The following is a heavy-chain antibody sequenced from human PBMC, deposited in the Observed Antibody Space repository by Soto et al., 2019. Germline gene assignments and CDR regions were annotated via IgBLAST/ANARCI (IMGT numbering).Heavy chain of an antibody. D-gene: IGHD4-17*01. V-gene: IGHV1-8*01. CDR1: GYTFTSYD. Sequence: ASVKVSCKASGYTFTSYDINWVRQATGQGLEWMGWMNPNSGNTGYAQKFQGRVTMTRNTSISTAYMELSSLRSEDTAVYYCARDQDTVTALDNWGQGTLVTVSS. J-gene: IGHJ4*02. CDR3: ARDQDTVTALDN. CDR2: MNPNSGNT.